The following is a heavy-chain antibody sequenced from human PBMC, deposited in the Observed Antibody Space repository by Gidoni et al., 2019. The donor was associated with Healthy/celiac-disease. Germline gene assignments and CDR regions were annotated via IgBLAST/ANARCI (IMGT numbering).Heavy chain of an antibody. V-gene: IGHV1-2*02. J-gene: IGHJ5*02. CDR3: ARGRLWIQLRWANNWFDP. CDR2: INPNSGGT. D-gene: IGHD5-18*01. CDR1: GYTFTGYY. Sequence: QVQLVQSGAEVKKPGASVKVSCKASGYTFTGYYMHWVRQAPGQGLEWMGWINPNSGGTNYAQKFQGRVTMTRDTSISTAYMELSRLRSDDTAVYYCARGRLWIQLRWANNWFDPWGQGTLVTVSS.